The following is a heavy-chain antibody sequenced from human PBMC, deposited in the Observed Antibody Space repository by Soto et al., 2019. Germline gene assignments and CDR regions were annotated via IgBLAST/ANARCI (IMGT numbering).Heavy chain of an antibody. D-gene: IGHD3-9*01. J-gene: IGHJ4*02. CDR2: KRHLIGDT. V-gene: IGHV1-45*02. CDR3: SAEGSYYTLSGNSHILD. Sequence: QVPLVQSGAEVKQTGSSVKISCKTSGHPLSYRYLHWFRQAPGQAFEWMGRKRHLIGDTNHAQKEKDRPSLHWERSRPKTKEEVSGQNSNVTYKYYWSAEGSYYTLSGNSHILDWGLGTLVCVSS. CDR1: GHPLSYRY.